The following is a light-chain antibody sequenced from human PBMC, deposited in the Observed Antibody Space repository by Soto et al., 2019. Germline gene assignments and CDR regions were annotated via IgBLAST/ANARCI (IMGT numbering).Light chain of an antibody. CDR2: GAS. V-gene: IGKV3-15*01. Sequence: EIVLTQSPDTLSVSPGESATLSCRASQRIGSNLAWYQQKPGQSPRLLIYGASSRATGVPVRFSGSGSGVGFTLTIGGLQSEDFAVYHCQQYNQWPGTFGQGTKVDIK. CDR1: QRIGSN. CDR3: QQYNQWPGT. J-gene: IGKJ1*01.